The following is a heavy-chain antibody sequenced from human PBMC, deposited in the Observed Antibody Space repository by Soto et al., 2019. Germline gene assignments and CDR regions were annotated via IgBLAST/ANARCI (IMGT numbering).Heavy chain of an antibody. CDR1: GGTFSSYA. J-gene: IGHJ3*02. Sequence: ASVKVSCKASGGTFSSYAIIWVRQAPGQGLEWMGGIIPIFGTANYAQKFQGRVTITADESTSTAYMELSSLRSEDTAVYYCARAVGPGSPRKIAIVVVTWGAFDIWGQGTMVTVSS. D-gene: IGHD2-21*02. CDR3: ARAVGPGSPRKIAIVVVTWGAFDI. V-gene: IGHV1-69*13. CDR2: IIPIFGTA.